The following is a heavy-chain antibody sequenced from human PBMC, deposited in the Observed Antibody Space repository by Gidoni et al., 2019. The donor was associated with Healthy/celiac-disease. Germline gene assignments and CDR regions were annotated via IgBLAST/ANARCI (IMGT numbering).Heavy chain of an antibody. D-gene: IGHD6-6*01. CDR1: GYTFTGYY. Sequence: QVQLVQSGAEVKKPGASVKVSCKASGYTFTGYYMHWVRQAPGQGLEWMGWINPNSGGTNYAQKFQGRVTMTRDTSISTAYMELSRLRSDDTAVYYCARDLDSSGGGLGFDPWGQGTLVTVSS. V-gene: IGHV1-2*02. J-gene: IGHJ5*02. CDR2: INPNSGGT. CDR3: ARDLDSSGGGLGFDP.